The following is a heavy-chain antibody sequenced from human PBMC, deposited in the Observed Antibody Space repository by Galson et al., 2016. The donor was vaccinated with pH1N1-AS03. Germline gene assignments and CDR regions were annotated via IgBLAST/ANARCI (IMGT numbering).Heavy chain of an antibody. Sequence: SETLSLTCTVSGGSISSRAYYWGWIRQPPGKGLEWIGSIYDTGRTTYNPSLKSRVTISGDTSKNQLSLTVTSMTAADTAVYYCARVVGARPPPDYWGQRTLVTVSS. D-gene: IGHD1-26*01. CDR1: GGSISSRAYY. J-gene: IGHJ4*02. CDR2: IYDTGRT. V-gene: IGHV4-39*01. CDR3: ARVVGARPPPDY.